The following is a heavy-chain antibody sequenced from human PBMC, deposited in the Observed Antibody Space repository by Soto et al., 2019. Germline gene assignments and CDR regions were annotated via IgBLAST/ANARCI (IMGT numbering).Heavy chain of an antibody. V-gene: IGHV3-9*01. CDR2: ISWNSGSI. J-gene: IGHJ4*02. Sequence: EVQLVESGGGLVQPGRSLRLSCAASGFTFDDYAMHWVRQAPGKGLEWVSGISWNSGSIGYADSVKGRFTISRDNAKNSLYLQMNSLRAEDTALYYCAKEGNKGYYFDYWGQGTLVTVFS. CDR1: GFTFDDYA. CDR3: AKEGNKGYYFDY.